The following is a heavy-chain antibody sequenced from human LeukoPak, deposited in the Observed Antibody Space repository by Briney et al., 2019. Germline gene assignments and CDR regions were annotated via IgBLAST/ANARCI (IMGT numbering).Heavy chain of an antibody. CDR1: EFTFSRYS. CDR2: ISNAGTYK. D-gene: IGHD4/OR15-4a*01. V-gene: IGHV3-21*01. J-gene: IGHJ4*02. Sequence: GGSLRLSCVVSEFTFSRYSMNWVRQAPGKGLEWVSSISNAGTYKDYADSVKGRFTISRDNAKNSLYLQMDSLRVEDTAMYYGETYDGAGRGHWGQGTLVAVSS. CDR3: ETYDGAGRGH.